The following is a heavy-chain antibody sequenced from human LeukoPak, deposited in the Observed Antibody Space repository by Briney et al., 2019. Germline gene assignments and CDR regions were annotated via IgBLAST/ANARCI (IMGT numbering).Heavy chain of an antibody. D-gene: IGHD6-13*01. CDR3: ATAGYSSSWYMNY. J-gene: IGHJ4*02. Sequence: ASVKVSCKVSGYTLTELSMHWVRQAPGKGLEWMGGFDPEDGETIYAQKFQGRVTMTEDTSTDTAYMELSRLRSEDTAVYYCATAGYSSSWYMNYWGQGTLVTVSS. V-gene: IGHV1-24*01. CDR1: GYTLTELS. CDR2: FDPEDGET.